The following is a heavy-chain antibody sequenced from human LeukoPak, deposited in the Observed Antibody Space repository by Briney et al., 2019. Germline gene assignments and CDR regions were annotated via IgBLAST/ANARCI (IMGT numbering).Heavy chain of an antibody. CDR1: GYTFTSYG. CDR3: ASTVHWFDP. D-gene: IGHD4-17*01. Sequence: SXXVSCKASGYTFTSYGISWVRQAPGQGLEWMGGIIPIFGTANYAQKFQGRVTITADESTSTAYMELSSLRSEDTAVYYCASTVHWFDPWGQGTLVTVSS. J-gene: IGHJ5*02. CDR2: IIPIFGTA. V-gene: IGHV1-69*13.